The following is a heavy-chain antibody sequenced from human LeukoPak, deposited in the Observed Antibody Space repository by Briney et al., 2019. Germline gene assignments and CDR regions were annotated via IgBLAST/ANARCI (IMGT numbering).Heavy chain of an antibody. Sequence: SETLTLTCAVYGGSFSGYYWSGIRQPPGKGLEWIGEINHSGSTNYNPSLKSRVTISVDTSKNQFSLKLSSVTAADKAVYYCARDQGYVVPFDYCGQGTLGTVSS. J-gene: IGHJ4*02. CDR2: INHSGST. D-gene: IGHD2-8*01. CDR3: ARDQGYVVPFDY. V-gene: IGHV4-34*01. CDR1: GGSFSGYY.